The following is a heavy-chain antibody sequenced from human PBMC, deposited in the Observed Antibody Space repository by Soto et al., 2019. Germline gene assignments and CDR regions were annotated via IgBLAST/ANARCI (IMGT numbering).Heavy chain of an antibody. V-gene: IGHV4-59*01. CDR1: GGSISSYY. CDR2: IYYSGST. J-gene: IGHJ4*02. Sequence: SETLSLTCTVSGGSISSYYWSWIRQPPGKGLEWIGYIYYSGSTNYNPSLKSRVTISVDTSKNQFSLKLSSVTAADTAVYYCVAGREGGGWYFFDYWGQGTLVTVSS. CDR3: VAGREGGGWYFFDY. D-gene: IGHD6-19*01.